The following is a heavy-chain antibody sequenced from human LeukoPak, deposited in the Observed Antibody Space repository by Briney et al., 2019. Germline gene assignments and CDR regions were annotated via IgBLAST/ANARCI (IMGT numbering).Heavy chain of an antibody. V-gene: IGHV3-49*03. CDR3: AREKRSALFAY. D-gene: IGHD3-10*02. CDR2: IRGQFWRGTT. CDR1: RLTLGDYA. Sequence: GGSLRLSCAASRLTLGDYAVGCFRHFPGKGLECLGLIRGQFWRGTTQSAPSVKGRFTFSRDDSKNIAYLQMQTLKAEDTAVYFCAREKRSALFAYWGQGTLVTVSS. J-gene: IGHJ4*02.